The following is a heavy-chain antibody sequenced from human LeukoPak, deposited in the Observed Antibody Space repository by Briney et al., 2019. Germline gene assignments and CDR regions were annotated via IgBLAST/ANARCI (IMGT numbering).Heavy chain of an antibody. V-gene: IGHV1-8*03. D-gene: IGHD2-2*02. CDR1: GNTFTTYD. J-gene: IGHJ4*02. CDR2: MNPNSGNT. Sequence: ASVKVSCKASGNTFTTYDINWVRQATGQGLEWMGWMNPNSGNTGYGQKFQGRVTFTRNTSVSTAYMELSSLRSEDTAVYYCARGVTYCSSTSCYSLDYWGQGTQVTVSS. CDR3: ARGVTYCSSTSCYSLDY.